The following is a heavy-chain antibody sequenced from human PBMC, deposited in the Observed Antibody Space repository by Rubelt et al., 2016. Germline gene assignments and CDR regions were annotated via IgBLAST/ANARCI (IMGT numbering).Heavy chain of an antibody. CDR2: INHSGSP. CDR1: GGSFSGYY. CDR3: AGGLARAAAAPRRLWFDP. J-gene: IGHJ5*02. Sequence: QVQLQQWGAGLLKPSETLSLTCAVYGGSFSGYYWSRIRQPPGKGLEWIGGINHSGSPDSNPSPKRRVTTSVTACKNKFARKLSSGAAAATAVYYCAGGLARAAAAPRRLWFDPWGQGTLVTVSS. D-gene: IGHD6-13*01. V-gene: IGHV4-34*01.